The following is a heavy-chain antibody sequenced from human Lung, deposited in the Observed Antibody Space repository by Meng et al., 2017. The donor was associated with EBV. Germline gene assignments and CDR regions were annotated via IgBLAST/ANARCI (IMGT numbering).Heavy chain of an antibody. CDR2: IFHSGST. Sequence: VQPQDAGPGLVKPSGTLSLTCGVSGASVSSDNWWTWVRQSPGKGLEWIGEIFHSGSTAYNPSLKSRVTISLDKSNNQFSLKLNSVTAADTAVYYCARIGVAASWDYWGQGTLVTVSS. D-gene: IGHD6-19*01. CDR1: GASVSSDNW. J-gene: IGHJ4*02. CDR3: ARIGVAASWDY. V-gene: IGHV4-4*02.